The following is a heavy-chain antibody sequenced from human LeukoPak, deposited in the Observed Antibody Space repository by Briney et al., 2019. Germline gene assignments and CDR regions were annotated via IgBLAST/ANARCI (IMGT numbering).Heavy chain of an antibody. V-gene: IGHV1-8*01. Sequence: ASVKVSCKASGYTFTSYDINWVRQATGQGLEWMGWMNPNSGNTGYAQKLQGRVTMTTDTSTSTAYMELRSLRSDDTAVYYCARGEERLFDYWGQGTLVTVSS. CDR3: ARGEERLFDY. CDR2: MNPNSGNT. J-gene: IGHJ4*02. D-gene: IGHD3-3*01. CDR1: GYTFTSYD.